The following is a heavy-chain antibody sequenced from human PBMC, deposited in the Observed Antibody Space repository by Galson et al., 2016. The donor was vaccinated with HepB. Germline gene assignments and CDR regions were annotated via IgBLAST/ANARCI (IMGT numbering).Heavy chain of an antibody. CDR3: ATGGGYCTNDNCYVHFES. CDR2: ITGSGGNT. Sequence: SLRLPCAVSGFTFRNYVMTWVRQAPGTGLDWVSAITGSGGNTFYEASVKGRFTISRDNSQKMLYLQMNSLRGEDTAVYYCATGGGYCTNDNCYVHFESWGQGTLVTVSS. V-gene: IGHV3-23*01. J-gene: IGHJ4*02. D-gene: IGHD2-8*01. CDR1: GFTFRNYV.